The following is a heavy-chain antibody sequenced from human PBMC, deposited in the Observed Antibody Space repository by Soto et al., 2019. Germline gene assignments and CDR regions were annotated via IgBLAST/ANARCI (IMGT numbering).Heavy chain of an antibody. J-gene: IGHJ4*02. D-gene: IGHD3-22*01. CDR3: ARHAMYYYDSSGYFDY. V-gene: IGHV4-39*01. CDR2: IYYSGST. Sequence: SETLSLTCTVSGGSISSSSYYWGWIRQPPGKGLEWIGSIYYSGSTYYNPSLKSRVTISVDTSKNQFSLKLSSVTAADTAVYYCARHAMYYYDSSGYFDYWGQGTLVTVSS. CDR1: GGSISSSSYY.